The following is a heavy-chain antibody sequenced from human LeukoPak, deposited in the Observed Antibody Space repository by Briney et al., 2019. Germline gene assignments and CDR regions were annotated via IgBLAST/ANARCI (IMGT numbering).Heavy chain of an antibody. CDR2: ISGSGADT. CDR3: AKDLTTTVTTAIDC. J-gene: IGHJ4*02. Sequence: PGGSLRLSCAASGFTFSAYVIYWVRQAPGTGLEWVSAISGSGADTYYADSVKGRFTISRDNSKNTLYLQMNSLRAEDTAVYYCAKDLTTTVTTAIDCWGQGTLVTVSS. V-gene: IGHV3-23*01. CDR1: GFTFSAYV. D-gene: IGHD4-17*01.